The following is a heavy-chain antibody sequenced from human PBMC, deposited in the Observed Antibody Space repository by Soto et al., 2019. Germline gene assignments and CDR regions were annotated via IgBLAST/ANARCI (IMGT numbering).Heavy chain of an antibody. V-gene: IGHV1-69*08. D-gene: IGHD5-12*01. CDR2: TIPLLNVA. CDR3: ARDSRIGSTYSGYDAIDS. Sequence: QVQLVQSGAEVKKPGSSVKVSCKASGGTFSTSTFTWVRQAPGQGLEWMGRTIPLLNVADYAQDFQGRVTITADNATSTADMELTILTSRDTAVYYCARDSRIGSTYSGYDAIDSWGQGTLVTVSS. J-gene: IGHJ4*02. CDR1: GGTFSTST.